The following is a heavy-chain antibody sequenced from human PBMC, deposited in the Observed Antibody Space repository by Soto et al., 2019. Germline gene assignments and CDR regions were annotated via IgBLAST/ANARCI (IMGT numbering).Heavy chain of an antibody. CDR3: ARDRLPYYYYYGMDV. CDR2: IIPIFGTA. J-gene: IGHJ6*02. CDR1: GGTFSSYA. D-gene: IGHD6-25*01. V-gene: IGHV1-69*13. Sequence: SVNVSCKASGGTFSSYAISWVRQAPGQGLELMGGIIPIFGTANYAQKFQGRVTITAXXXXXXAXMXLXXXXSEXTAVYYCARDRLPYYYYYGMDVWGQGTTVTVSS.